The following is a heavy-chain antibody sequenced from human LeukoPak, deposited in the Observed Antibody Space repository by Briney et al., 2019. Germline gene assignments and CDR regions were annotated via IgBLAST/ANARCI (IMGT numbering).Heavy chain of an antibody. V-gene: IGHV4-59*08. CDR3: ARHRRHYYASSAFDI. D-gene: IGHD3-22*01. CDR1: GGSISSYY. CDR2: IYYSGST. Sequence: SETLSLTCTVSGGSISSYYWSWIRQPPGKGLEWIGYIYYSGSTNYNPSLKSRVTISVGTSKNQFSLKLSSVTAADTAVYYCARHRRHYYASSAFDIWGQGTMVTVSS. J-gene: IGHJ3*02.